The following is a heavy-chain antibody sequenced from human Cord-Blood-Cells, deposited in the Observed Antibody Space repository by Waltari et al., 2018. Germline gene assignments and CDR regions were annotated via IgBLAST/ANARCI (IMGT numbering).Heavy chain of an antibody. Sequence: QVQLVESGGGVVQPGRSLRLSCAASGFTFSSYGMHWVRPAPGKGLEWVAVIWYDGSNKYYADSVKGRFTISRDNSKNTLYLQMNSLRAEDTAVYYCAREFEYSSSYFDYWGQGTLVTVSS. CDR1: GFTFSSYG. J-gene: IGHJ4*02. CDR2: IWYDGSNK. D-gene: IGHD6-6*01. V-gene: IGHV3-33*01. CDR3: AREFEYSSSYFDY.